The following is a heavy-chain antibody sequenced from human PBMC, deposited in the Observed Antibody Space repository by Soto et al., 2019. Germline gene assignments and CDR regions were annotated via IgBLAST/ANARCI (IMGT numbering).Heavy chain of an antibody. D-gene: IGHD6-13*01. CDR1: GFTFSVYA. V-gene: IGHV3-30-3*01. J-gene: IGHJ4*02. CDR2: ISYDGTNK. Sequence: GGSLRLSCAASGFTFSVYAIHWVRQAPGRGLEWVAVISYDGTNKYYADSVKGRFTISRDNSQNTLYLQMNSLRVEDTAVYCCAKGQQYTSSCHFDYWGQGTLVTVSS. CDR3: AKGQQYTSSCHFDY.